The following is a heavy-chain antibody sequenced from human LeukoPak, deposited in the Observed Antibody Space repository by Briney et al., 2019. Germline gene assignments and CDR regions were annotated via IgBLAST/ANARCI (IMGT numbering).Heavy chain of an antibody. V-gene: IGHV3-23*01. D-gene: IGHD3-3*01. CDR3: AKDSSPLRFQRGNWFDP. CDR2: ISGSGGSI. Sequence: GGSLRLSCAASGFTFSSYAMSWVRQAPGKGLEWVSAISGSGGSIYYADSVKGRFTISRDNSKNTLYLQMNSLRAEDTAVYYCAKDSSPLRFQRGNWFDPWGQGTLVTVSS. J-gene: IGHJ5*02. CDR1: GFTFSSYA.